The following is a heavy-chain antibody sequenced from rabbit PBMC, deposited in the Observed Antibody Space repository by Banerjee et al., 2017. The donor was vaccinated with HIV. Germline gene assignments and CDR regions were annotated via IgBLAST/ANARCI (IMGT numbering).Heavy chain of an antibody. J-gene: IGHJ4*01. CDR2: INTSSGNA. Sequence: QSLEESGGGLVKPGGTLTLTCTASGFSLSSYAMSWVRQAPGKGLEWIGCINTSSGNAVYASWAKGRFTISKSSSTTVTLQGPSLTAADTATYFCARCYDDYGDSEDYFNLWGPGTLVTVS. CDR3: ARCYDDYGDSEDYFNL. V-gene: IGHV1S40*01. CDR1: GFSLSSYA. D-gene: IGHD2-1*01.